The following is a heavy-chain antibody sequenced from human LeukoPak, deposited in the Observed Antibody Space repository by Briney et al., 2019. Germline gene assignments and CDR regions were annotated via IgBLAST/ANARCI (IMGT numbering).Heavy chain of an antibody. CDR1: GGSISSHY. Sequence: PSETLSLTCTVSGGSISSHYWSWIRQPPGKGLEWIGYIYYSGSTNYNPSLKSRVTISVDTSKNQFSLKLSSVTAADTAVYYCARVLKRSGFDIWGQGTMVTVSS. J-gene: IGHJ3*02. V-gene: IGHV4-59*11. CDR3: ARVLKRSGFDI. CDR2: IYYSGST. D-gene: IGHD5-24*01.